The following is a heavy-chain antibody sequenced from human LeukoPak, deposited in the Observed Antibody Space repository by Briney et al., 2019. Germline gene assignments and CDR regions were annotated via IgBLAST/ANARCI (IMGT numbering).Heavy chain of an antibody. V-gene: IGHV3-33*01. CDR3: ARVGCTGGSCLAYNYYAMDV. CDR2: IWYDGSDK. J-gene: IGHJ6*02. D-gene: IGHD2-15*01. Sequence: GGSLRLSCAASGFTFNTYGMNWVRQAPGKGLEWVAVIWYDGSDKYYADSVKGRFTISRDNSKNTLYLQMNSLRAEDTAVYYCARVGCTGGSCLAYNYYAMDVWGQGTTVTVSS. CDR1: GFTFNTYG.